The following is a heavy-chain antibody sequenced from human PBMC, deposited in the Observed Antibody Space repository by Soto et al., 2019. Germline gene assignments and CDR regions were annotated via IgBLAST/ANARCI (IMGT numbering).Heavy chain of an antibody. J-gene: IGHJ4*02. D-gene: IGHD3-22*01. CDR2: IIPIFGTA. Sequence: QVQLVQSGAEVKKPGSSVKVSCKASGGTFSSYAISWVRQAPGQGLEWMGGIIPIFGTANYTQKFQGRVRVTADESTSTAYMELSGLRSEDTAVYYCDTYYYDSSGYTTSDYWGQGTLVTVSS. CDR1: GGTFSSYA. V-gene: IGHV1-69*01. CDR3: DTYYYDSSGYTTSDY.